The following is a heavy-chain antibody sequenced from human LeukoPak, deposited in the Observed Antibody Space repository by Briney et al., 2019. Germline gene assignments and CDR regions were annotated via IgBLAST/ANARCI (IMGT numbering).Heavy chain of an antibody. CDR3: GRKAGDCGGGSCYSIDY. D-gene: IGHD2-15*01. CDR1: GYTFTSYD. V-gene: IGHV1-8*01. CDR2: MNPNSGNT. Sequence: ASVKVSCKASGYTFTSYDINWVRQATGQGLEWMGWMNPNSGNTGYAQKFQGRVTITTDESTSTVYMEVSSLRSEDTAVYYCGRKAGDCGGGSCYSIDYWGQRTLVTVSS. J-gene: IGHJ4*02.